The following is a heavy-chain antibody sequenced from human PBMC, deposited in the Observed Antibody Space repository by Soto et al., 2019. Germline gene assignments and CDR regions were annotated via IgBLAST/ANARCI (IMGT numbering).Heavy chain of an antibody. D-gene: IGHD4-17*01. J-gene: IGHJ3*02. V-gene: IGHV1-24*01. CDR2: FDPEDGET. CDR1: GYTLTELF. CDR3: ATTLGDYDTACFDI. Sequence: GASVKVSCKVSGYTLTELFMHWVRQAPGKGLEWMGGFDPEDGETIYAQKFQGRVTMTEDTSTDTAYMELSSLRSEDTAVYYCATTLGDYDTACFDIWGQETMVTVSS.